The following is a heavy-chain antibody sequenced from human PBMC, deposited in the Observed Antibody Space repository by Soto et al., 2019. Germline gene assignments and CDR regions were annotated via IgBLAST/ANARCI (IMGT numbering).Heavy chain of an antibody. CDR3: ARDGYYYDSSGYSNQDAFDI. CDR1: GYTFTSYG. D-gene: IGHD3-22*01. V-gene: IGHV1-18*01. Sequence: ASVKVSCKASGYTFTSYGISWVRQAPGQGLEWMGWISAYNGNTNYAQKLQGRVTMTTDTSTSTAYMELRSLGSDDTAVYYCARDGYYYDSSGYSNQDAFDIWGQGTMVTVSS. J-gene: IGHJ3*02. CDR2: ISAYNGNT.